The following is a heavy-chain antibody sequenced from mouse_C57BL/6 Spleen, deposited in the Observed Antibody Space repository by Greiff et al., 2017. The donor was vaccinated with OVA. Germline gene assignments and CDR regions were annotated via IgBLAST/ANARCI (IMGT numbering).Heavy chain of an antibody. V-gene: IGHV1-64*01. D-gene: IGHD2-1*01. CDR3: ARSAYGNYNDWYFDV. CDR2: IHPNSGST. Sequence: QVQLQQPGAELVKPGASVKLSCKASGYTFTSYWMHWVKQRPGQGLEWIGMIHPNSGSTNYNEKFKSKATLTVDKSSSTAYMQLSSLTSEDSAVYYCARSAYGNYNDWYFDVWGTGTTVTVSS. CDR1: GYTFTSYW. J-gene: IGHJ1*03.